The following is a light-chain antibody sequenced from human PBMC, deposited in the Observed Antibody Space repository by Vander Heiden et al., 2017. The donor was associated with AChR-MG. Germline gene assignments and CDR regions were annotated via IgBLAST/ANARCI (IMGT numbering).Light chain of an antibody. J-gene: IGLJ3*02. CDR2: DDS. CDR1: ALPKKS. Sequence: SYELTQPPSVSVSPGQTARITCSGDALPKKSAYWYQQKSGQAPVLVIYDDSKRPSGIPERFSGSSSGTMATLTISGAQVEDEADYYCYSTDSSGNHVVFGGGTKLTV. V-gene: IGLV3-10*01. CDR3: YSTDSSGNHVV.